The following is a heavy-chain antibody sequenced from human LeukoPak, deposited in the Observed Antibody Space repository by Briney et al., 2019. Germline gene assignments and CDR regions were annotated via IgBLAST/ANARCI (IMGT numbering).Heavy chain of an antibody. CDR3: ASARQQQTTSHFDY. D-gene: IGHD6-13*01. J-gene: IGHJ4*02. CDR1: GGTFSSYA. V-gene: IGHV1-69*05. CDR2: IIPIFGTA. Sequence: ASVKVSCKASGGTFSSYAISWVRQAPGQGLEWMGGIIPIFGTANYAQKFQGRVTITTDESTSTAYMELSSLRSEDTAVYYCASARQQQTTSHFDYWGQGTLVTVSS.